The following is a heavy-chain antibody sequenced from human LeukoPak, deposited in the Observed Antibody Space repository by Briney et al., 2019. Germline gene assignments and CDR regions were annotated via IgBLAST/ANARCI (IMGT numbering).Heavy chain of an antibody. CDR2: ISYDGSDK. J-gene: IGHJ4*02. CDR1: GFTFSSFG. D-gene: IGHD6-19*01. Sequence: GGSLRLSCGASGFTFSSFGMHWVRQAPGKGLEWVAIISYDGSDKYYADSVKGRFTISGDNSKSMLYLQVNSLRTDDTAVYYCAKVSGSVNGPFDYWGRGTLVTVSS. V-gene: IGHV3-30*18. CDR3: AKVSGSVNGPFDY.